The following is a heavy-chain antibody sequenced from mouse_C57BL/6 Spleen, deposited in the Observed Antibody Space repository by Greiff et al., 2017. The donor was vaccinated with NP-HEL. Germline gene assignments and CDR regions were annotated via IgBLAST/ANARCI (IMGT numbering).Heavy chain of an antibody. J-gene: IGHJ1*03. CDR1: GYAFSSSW. CDR3: AREGFYGRGYFDV. CDR2: IYPGDGDT. D-gene: IGHD1-1*01. V-gene: IGHV1-82*01. Sequence: QVQLKQSGPELVKPGASVKISCKASGYAFSSSWMNWVKQRPGKGLEWIGRIYPGDGDTNYNGKFKGKATLTADKSSSTAYMQLSSLTSEDSAVYFCAREGFYGRGYFDVWGTGTTVTVSS.